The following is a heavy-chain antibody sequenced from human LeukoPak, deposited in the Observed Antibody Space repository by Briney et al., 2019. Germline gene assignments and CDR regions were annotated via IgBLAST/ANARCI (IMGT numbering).Heavy chain of an antibody. D-gene: IGHD6-13*01. CDR3: ARDPRPVPAAAGSFHI. CDR2: IYYSGST. CDR1: GGSISSSSYY. J-gene: IGHJ3*02. V-gene: IGHV4-39*02. Sequence: SETLSLTCTVSGGSISSSSYYWGWIRQPPGKGLEWIGSIYYSGSTYYNPSLKSRVTISVDTSKNQFSLKLSSVTAADTAVYYCARDPRPVPAAAGSFHIWGQGTLVIVSS.